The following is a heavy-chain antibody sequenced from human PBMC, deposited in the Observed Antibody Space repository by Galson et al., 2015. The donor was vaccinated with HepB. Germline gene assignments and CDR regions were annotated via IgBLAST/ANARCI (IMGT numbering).Heavy chain of an antibody. J-gene: IGHJ6*02. CDR1: GFTFSDYH. Sequence: CAASGFTFSDYHMTWIRQAPGKGLEWVSYISTSGTTIYHADSVKGRFTISRDNAKNSVFLQMNSLRAEDTAVYYCARDSLIYSSGYTYYYGMDVWGQGITVTVSS. V-gene: IGHV3-11*01. CDR2: ISTSGTTI. CDR3: ARDSLIYSSGYTYYYGMDV. D-gene: IGHD5-18*01.